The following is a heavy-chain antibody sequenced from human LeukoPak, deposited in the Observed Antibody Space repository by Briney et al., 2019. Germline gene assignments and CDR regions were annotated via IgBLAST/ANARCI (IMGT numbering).Heavy chain of an antibody. CDR1: GFTFGDFA. CDR3: TRDNAAAGSYWYFDL. J-gene: IGHJ2*01. Sequence: PGGSLRLSCTASGFTFGDFAMSWVRQAPGKGLEWVSLIRSKAYGGTTEYAASVKGRFTISRDDSKSTAYLQMNSLKTEDTAVYYCTRDNAAAGSYWYFDLWGRGTLVTVSS. V-gene: IGHV3-49*04. CDR2: IRSKAYGGTT. D-gene: IGHD6-13*01.